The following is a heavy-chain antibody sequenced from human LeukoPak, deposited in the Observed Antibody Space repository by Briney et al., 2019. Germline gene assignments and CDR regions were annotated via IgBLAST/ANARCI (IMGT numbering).Heavy chain of an antibody. CDR2: ISTSSSII. D-gene: IGHD2-15*01. CDR3: IKDMGYRSGGSCYRWFDS. CDR1: GFTFSSYS. J-gene: IGHJ5*01. Sequence: PGGSLRLSCAASGFTFSSYSMSWVRQAPGKGLEWVSYISTSSSIIYYADSVKGRFTISRGDAKNSVSLQMNSLRAEDTAVYYCIKDMGYRSGGSCYRWFDSWGQGTLVTVSS. V-gene: IGHV3-48*01.